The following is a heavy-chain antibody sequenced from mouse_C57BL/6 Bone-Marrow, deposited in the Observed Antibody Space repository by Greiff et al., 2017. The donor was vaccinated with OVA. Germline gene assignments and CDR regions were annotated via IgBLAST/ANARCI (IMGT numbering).Heavy chain of an antibody. Sequence: QVQLQQPGAELVMPGASVKLSCKASGYTFTSYWMHWVKQRPGQGLEWIGEIDPSDSYTNYNQKFKGKSTLTVDKSSSTAYMQLSSLTSEDSAVYYCARSGITTPGFHWYFDVWATGTTVTVSS. CDR2: IDPSDSYT. V-gene: IGHV1-69*01. J-gene: IGHJ1*03. CDR1: GYTFTSYW. D-gene: IGHD1-1*01. CDR3: ARSGITTPGFHWYFDV.